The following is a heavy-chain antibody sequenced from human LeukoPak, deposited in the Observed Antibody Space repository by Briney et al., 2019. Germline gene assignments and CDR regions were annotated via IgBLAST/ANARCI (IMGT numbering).Heavy chain of an antibody. V-gene: IGHV3-30*02. CDR2: IHYDSTTE. CDR3: ATSPGPV. J-gene: IGHJ4*02. CDR1: GFAFSSYG. Sequence: GGSLRLSCAASGFAFSSYGMHWVRQAPGKGLEWVAYIHYDSTTEDYADSVKGRFTISRDNSKNTLYLQMNSLRGEDTAVYYCATSPGPVWGQGTLVTVSS.